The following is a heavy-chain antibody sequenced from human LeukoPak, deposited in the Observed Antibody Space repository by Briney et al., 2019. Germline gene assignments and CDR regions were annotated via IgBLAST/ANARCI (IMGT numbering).Heavy chain of an antibody. J-gene: IGHJ4*02. CDR1: GYTLTELS. CDR3: ATLPSSYAGKAFDY. D-gene: IGHD4-23*01. CDR2: FDPEDGET. Sequence: ASVKVSCKVSGYTLTELSMHWVRQAPGKGLEWMGGFDPEDGETIYAQKFQGRVTMTEDTSTDTAYMELSSLRSEDTAVYYCATLPSSYAGKAFDYWGQGTLVTVSS. V-gene: IGHV1-24*01.